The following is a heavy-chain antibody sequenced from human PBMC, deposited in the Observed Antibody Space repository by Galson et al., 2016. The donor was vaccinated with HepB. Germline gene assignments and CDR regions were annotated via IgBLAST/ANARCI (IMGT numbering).Heavy chain of an antibody. D-gene: IGHD3-10*01. CDR2: IRGSGGGI. J-gene: IGHJ3*02. V-gene: IGHV3-23*01. CDR3: AKERGSRITMFRGVLDAFDI. Sequence: SLRLSCAASGFIFSTYAMNWVRPAPGKGLEWVSSIRGSGGGIDYADSVKGRFTISRDNSKNTLYLQMSSLRAEDTALYYCAKERGSRITMFRGVLDAFDIWGQGTMVTVSS. CDR1: GFIFSTYA.